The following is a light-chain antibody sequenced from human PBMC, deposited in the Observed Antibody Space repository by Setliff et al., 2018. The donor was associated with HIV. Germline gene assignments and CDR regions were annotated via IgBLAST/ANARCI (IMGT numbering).Light chain of an antibody. CDR2: HSS. CDR3: QQQEFVPPS. J-gene: IGKJ3*01. CDR1: QDIKYF. Sequence: DIQMTQSPSSLSASVGDRVTITCQASQDIKYFLNWYQQKPGRAPNLLIYHSSNLEPGVPSRFGGGGSGTHFTFTISSLQPEDIATYYCQQQEFVPPSFGPGTKVDIK. V-gene: IGKV1-33*01.